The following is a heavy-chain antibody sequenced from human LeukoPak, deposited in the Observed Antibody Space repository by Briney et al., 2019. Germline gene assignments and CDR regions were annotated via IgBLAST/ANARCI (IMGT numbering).Heavy chain of an antibody. Sequence: GGSLRLSCAASGFTFSSYGMHWVRQAPGKGLEWVAFIRYDGSNKYYADSVKGRFTISRDNSKNTLYLQMNSLRAEDTAVYYCASDYYYGSGRLDYWGQGTLVTVSS. V-gene: IGHV3-30*02. CDR2: IRYDGSNK. CDR3: ASDYYYGSGRLDY. CDR1: GFTFSSYG. D-gene: IGHD3-10*01. J-gene: IGHJ4*02.